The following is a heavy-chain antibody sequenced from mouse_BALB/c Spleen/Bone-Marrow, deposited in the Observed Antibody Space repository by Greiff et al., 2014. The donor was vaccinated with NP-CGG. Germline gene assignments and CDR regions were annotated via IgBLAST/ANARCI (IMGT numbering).Heavy chain of an antibody. Sequence: VQLQQSGAELVKPGASVKLSCKASGYTFTSYWMHWVKQRPGKGLEWIGEINPSNGSTNYNEKFKSKATLTVDKSSSTAYMQLISLTSEDSAVYYGARYATATYWFAYWGQGTLVTVSA. D-gene: IGHD1-2*01. CDR1: GYTFTSYW. CDR2: INPSNGST. CDR3: ARYATATYWFAY. V-gene: IGHV1S81*02. J-gene: IGHJ3*01.